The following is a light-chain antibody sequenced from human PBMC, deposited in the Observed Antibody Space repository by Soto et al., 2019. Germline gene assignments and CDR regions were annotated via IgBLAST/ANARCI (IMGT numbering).Light chain of an antibody. CDR2: DVT. V-gene: IGLV2-14*03. J-gene: IGLJ1*01. CDR1: SSEVCGYNY. Sequence: QAVMAQTACVSGSPGQSITISCTGTSSEVCGYNYVSWYQHHPGKAPKLIIYDVTNRPSGVSNPFSGSKSGNTASLTISGLQPEDEADYYCSSYTTSNTRQIVFGTGTKATFL. CDR3: SSYTTSNTRQIV.